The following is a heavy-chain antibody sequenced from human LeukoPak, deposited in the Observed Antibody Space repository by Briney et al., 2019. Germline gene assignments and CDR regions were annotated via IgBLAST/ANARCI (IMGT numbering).Heavy chain of an antibody. J-gene: IGHJ4*02. CDR2: ISSSSSYI. CDR3: ARDLYCSSTSCCMGTFDY. CDR1: GFTFSSYS. D-gene: IGHD2-2*01. Sequence: GGSLRLSCAASGFTFSSYSMNWVRQAPGKGLEWVSSISSSSSYIYYADSVKGRFTISRDNAKNSLYLQMNSLRAEDTAVYYCARDLYCSSTSCCMGTFDYWGQGTLVTVSS. V-gene: IGHV3-21*01.